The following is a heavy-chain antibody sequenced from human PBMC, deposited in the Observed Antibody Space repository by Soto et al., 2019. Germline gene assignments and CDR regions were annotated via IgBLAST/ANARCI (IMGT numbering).Heavy chain of an antibody. CDR3: IYHYDSSGFYYVDS. V-gene: IGHV1-69*13. CDR2: IIPLFGSA. J-gene: IGHJ4*02. Sequence: SVKVSCKASGVSLRSYIINWVRQAPGQGFEWMGGIIPLFGSANHAQKLQGRVIITADVSTNTVYMEMSSLRFEDTAIYYCIYHYDSSGFYYVDSWGQGTQVTVSS. D-gene: IGHD3-22*01. CDR1: GVSLRSYI.